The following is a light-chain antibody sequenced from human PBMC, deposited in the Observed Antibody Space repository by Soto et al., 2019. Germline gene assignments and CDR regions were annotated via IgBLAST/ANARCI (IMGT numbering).Light chain of an antibody. V-gene: IGKV1-33*01. CDR2: DAS. CDR1: QAISNF. Sequence: DIQMTQSPSSLSASVGDRVTITCQASQAISNFLNWYQQKPGKGPKVLIYDASKLETGVPSRFSGSRSGTVFPFTISSQQSADIATYYCQQYDTLITFGQGTRLEIK. CDR3: QQYDTLIT. J-gene: IGKJ5*01.